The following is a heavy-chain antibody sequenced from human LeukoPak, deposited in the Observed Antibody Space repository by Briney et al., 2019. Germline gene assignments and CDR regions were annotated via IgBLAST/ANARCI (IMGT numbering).Heavy chain of an antibody. J-gene: IGHJ4*02. CDR1: GFTFSSYG. D-gene: IGHD1-26*01. CDR2: VRSDGSLK. V-gene: IGHV3-30*02. CDR3: AKSPGGGGSYSCPDY. Sequence: PGGSLRLSCSASGFTFSSYGMHWVRQAPGKGLEWVAFVRSDGSLKLYGDSVKGRFTISRDNSKNTLYLQLNSLKTEDTAVYYCAKSPGGGGSYSCPDYWGQGTLVTVSS.